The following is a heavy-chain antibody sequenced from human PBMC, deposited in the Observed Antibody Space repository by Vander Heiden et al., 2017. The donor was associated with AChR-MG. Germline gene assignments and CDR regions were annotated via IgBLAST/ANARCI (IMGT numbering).Heavy chain of an antibody. J-gene: IGHJ6*02. D-gene: IGHD6-6*01. V-gene: IGHV4-59*01. CDR3: ARGSSSSSGFYYYYYGMDV. CDR1: GGSISSSY. CDR2: IYYSGST. Sequence: QVQLQESGPGLVKPSETLSLTCTVSGGSISSSYWSWIRQPAGKGLEWIGYIYYSGSTNYNPSLKSRVTISVDTSKNQFSLKLSSVTAADTAVYYCARGSSSSSGFYYYYYGMDVWGQGTTVTVSS.